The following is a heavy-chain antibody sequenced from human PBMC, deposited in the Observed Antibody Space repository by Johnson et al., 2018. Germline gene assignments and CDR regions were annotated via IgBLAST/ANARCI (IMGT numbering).Heavy chain of an antibody. CDR3: ARYCSGGSCYSYYYYYMDV. V-gene: IGHV3-73*01. Sequence: VQLVQSGGGVVQPGRSXRPSCAASGFTFSGSAMHWVRQASGQGLEWVGRIRSKANSYATAHAASVQGWLTISRDDSKNMAYRQMNSLRAEDTAVYYCARYCSGGSCYSYYYYYMDVWGKGTTVTVSS. CDR1: GFTFSGSA. D-gene: IGHD2-15*01. J-gene: IGHJ6*03. CDR2: IRSKANSYAT.